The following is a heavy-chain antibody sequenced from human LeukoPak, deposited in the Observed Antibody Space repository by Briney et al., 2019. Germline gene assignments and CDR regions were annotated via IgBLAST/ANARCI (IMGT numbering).Heavy chain of an antibody. CDR1: GGSFSGYY. J-gene: IGHJ4*02. D-gene: IGHD3-10*01. CDR3: ARGTAGSGSYYKVPFDY. Sequence: SETLSLTCAVYGGSFSGYYWSWIRQPPGKGLEWIGEINHSGSTNYNASLKSRVTISVDTSKNEFSLKLSSVTAADTAVYYCARGTAGSGSYYKVPFDYWGQGTLVTVSS. CDR2: INHSGST. V-gene: IGHV4-34*01.